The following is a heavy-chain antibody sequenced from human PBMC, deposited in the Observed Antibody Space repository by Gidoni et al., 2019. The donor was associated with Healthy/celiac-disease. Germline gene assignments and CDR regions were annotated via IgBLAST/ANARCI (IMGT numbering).Heavy chain of an antibody. J-gene: IGHJ6*02. V-gene: IGHV3-21*01. D-gene: IGHD2-21*02. CDR3: ARTVVVTAGYAYYYGMDV. Sequence: EVQLVESGGGLVKPGGSLRLSCAASGFTFSSYSMNWVRQAPGKGLEWVSSISSSSSYIYYADSVKGRFTIYRENAKNALYLQMNSLRAEDTAVYYCARTVVVTAGYAYYYGMDVWGQGTTGTVSS. CDR2: ISSSSSYI. CDR1: GFTFSSYS.